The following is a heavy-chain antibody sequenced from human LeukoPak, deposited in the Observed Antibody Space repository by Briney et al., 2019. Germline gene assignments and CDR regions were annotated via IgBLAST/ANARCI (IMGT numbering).Heavy chain of an antibody. Sequence: GASVKVSCKPPGYTFTGYYLHWVRQAPGQALEWMGWMNPNTGATMYAQKFQDRVSMSRDTSSSTAYMDLTSLRSDDTAVYFCARDRVGSGWPRPYYFEFWGQGTLVTVSS. CDR2: MNPNTGAT. J-gene: IGHJ4*02. CDR3: ARDRVGSGWPRPYYFEF. CDR1: GYTFTGYY. V-gene: IGHV1-2*02. D-gene: IGHD6-19*01.